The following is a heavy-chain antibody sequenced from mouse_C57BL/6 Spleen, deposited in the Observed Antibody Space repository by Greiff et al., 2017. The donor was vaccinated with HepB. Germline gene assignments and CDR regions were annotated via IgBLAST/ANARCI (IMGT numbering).Heavy chain of an antibody. CDR3: ARKGSTMVTSYAMDY. D-gene: IGHD2-2*01. CDR2: INPNYGTT. CDR1: GYSFTDYN. J-gene: IGHJ4*01. Sequence: VQLKESGPELVKPGASVKISCKASGYSFTDYNMNWVKQSNGKSLEWIGVINPNYGTTSYNQKFKGKATLTVDQSSSTAYMQLNSLTSEDSAVYYCARKGSTMVTSYAMDYWGQGTSVTVSS. V-gene: IGHV1-39*01.